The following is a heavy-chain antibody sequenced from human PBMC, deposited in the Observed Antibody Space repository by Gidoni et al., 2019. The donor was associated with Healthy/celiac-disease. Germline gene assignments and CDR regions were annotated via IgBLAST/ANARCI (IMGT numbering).Heavy chain of an antibody. CDR1: GYTCTSYD. D-gene: IGHD2-2*01. CDR3: ATPQLGQLLMTDAFDI. CDR2: MNPTSGNT. J-gene: IGHJ3*02. Sequence: QVQLVQSGAEVKKPGASVKVSCKASGYTCTSYDINWVRQATGQGLEWMGWMNPTSGNTGYAQKFQGSVTMTRTTSISTAYMELSSLRSEDTAVYYCATPQLGQLLMTDAFDIWGQGTMVTVSS. V-gene: IGHV1-8*01.